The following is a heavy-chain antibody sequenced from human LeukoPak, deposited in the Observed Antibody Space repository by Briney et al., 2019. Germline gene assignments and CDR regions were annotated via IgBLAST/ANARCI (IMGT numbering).Heavy chain of an antibody. CDR2: IWYDGRKE. V-gene: IGHV3-33*06. CDR3: ANLGSSGSSDY. D-gene: IGHD6-13*01. Sequence: GTSLRLSCAASGFTFTSYGMHWVRQAPGKGLEWVALIWYDGRKEYYADSVKGRFTISRDDSRNTLYLQMNCLRAAATAVYYCANLGSSGSSDYWGQGTLVTVSS. J-gene: IGHJ4*02. CDR1: GFTFTSYG.